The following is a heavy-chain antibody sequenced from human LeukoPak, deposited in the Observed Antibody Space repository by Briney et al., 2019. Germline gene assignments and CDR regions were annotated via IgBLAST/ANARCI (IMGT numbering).Heavy chain of an antibody. CDR3: ARDPRSYGSGSQLDY. CDR1: GFTFSSYA. Sequence: GGSLRLSCAASGFTFSSYAMHWVRQAPGKGLEWVAVISYDGSNKYYADSVKGRFTISRDNSKNTLYLQMNSLRAEDTAVYYCARDPRSYGSGSQLDYWGQGTLVTVSS. J-gene: IGHJ4*02. D-gene: IGHD3-10*01. V-gene: IGHV3-30*04. CDR2: ISYDGSNK.